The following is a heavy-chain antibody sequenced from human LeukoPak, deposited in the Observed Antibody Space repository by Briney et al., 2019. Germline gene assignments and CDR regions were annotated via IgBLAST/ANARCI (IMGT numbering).Heavy chain of an antibody. J-gene: IGHJ4*02. V-gene: IGHV1-18*01. Sequence: ASVKVSCKASGYTFTNYGITWVRQAPGQGLEWMGWISTDSGNTNYAQKLQDRVTLTTDTSTTTAYMELRSLRSDDSAVYHCARGDRGGYYFSDYWGQGTLVTVSS. D-gene: IGHD3-22*01. CDR3: ARGDRGGYYFSDY. CDR1: GYTFTNYG. CDR2: ISTDSGNT.